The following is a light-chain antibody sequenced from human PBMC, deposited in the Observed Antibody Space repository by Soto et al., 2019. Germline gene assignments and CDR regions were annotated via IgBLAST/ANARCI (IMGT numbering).Light chain of an antibody. CDR1: QSLLHSTGRYY. CDR3: IQALQTPFT. Sequence: DLVMTQSPLSLPVTPGEPASISCRSSQSLLHSTGRYYLDWYLQKPGQSPQLLIYLGSHRASGVXDXXSGSGSGTDFTLTISRVEAEDVGIYYCIQALQTPFTFGGGTRVEIK. J-gene: IGKJ4*01. CDR2: LGS. V-gene: IGKV2-28*01.